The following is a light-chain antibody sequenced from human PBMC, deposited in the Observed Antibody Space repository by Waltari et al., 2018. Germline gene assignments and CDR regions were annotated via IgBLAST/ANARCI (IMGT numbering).Light chain of an antibody. Sequence: EIVLTQSPGTLSLSPGERATLSCRASQSVSNMLAWYQQKPGQAPRLLIYDTSNRSTGIPARFIGSGSGTDFTLTISSLEPEDFAVYYCQQRSNWPPTFGQGTKVEI. CDR3: QQRSNWPPT. J-gene: IGKJ1*01. V-gene: IGKV3-11*01. CDR1: QSVSNM. CDR2: DTS.